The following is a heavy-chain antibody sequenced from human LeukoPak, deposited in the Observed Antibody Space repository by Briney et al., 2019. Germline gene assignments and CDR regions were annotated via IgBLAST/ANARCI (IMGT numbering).Heavy chain of an antibody. V-gene: IGHV4-30-2*01. CDR1: GGPISSGGYY. CDR3: ARDHPLRYDSSGHGFDP. J-gene: IGHJ5*02. Sequence: PSETLSLTCTVSGGPISSGGYYWSWIRQPPGKGLEWIGYIYHSGSTYYNPSLKSRVTISVDRSKNQFSLKLSSVTAADTAVYYCARDHPLRYDSSGHGFDPWGQGTLVTVSS. CDR2: IYHSGST. D-gene: IGHD3-22*01.